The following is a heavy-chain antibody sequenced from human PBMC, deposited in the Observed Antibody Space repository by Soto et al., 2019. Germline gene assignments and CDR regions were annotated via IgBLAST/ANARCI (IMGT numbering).Heavy chain of an antibody. Sequence: ASVKVSCKASGYTFIKYGISWVRHSPGQGLEWVGWISPYNGNTYYAQNFQGRITVTRDTSTSTAYMELRSLRSDDTAVYYCATTGRDCTQAVCYDYWGQGTLVTVSS. J-gene: IGHJ4*02. V-gene: IGHV1-18*01. D-gene: IGHD2-8*01. CDR3: ATTGRDCTQAVCYDY. CDR2: ISPYNGNT. CDR1: GYTFIKYG.